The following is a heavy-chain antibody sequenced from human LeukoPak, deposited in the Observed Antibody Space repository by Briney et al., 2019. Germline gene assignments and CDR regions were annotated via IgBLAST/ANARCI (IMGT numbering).Heavy chain of an antibody. CDR2: IYYSGST. CDR3: ARHGQVGEWLLVSRYYHYGMDV. D-gene: IGHD3-3*01. Sequence: SETLSLTCTVSGGSISSYYWSWIRQPPGEGLEWIGYIYYSGSTNYNPSLKSRVTISVDTSKNQFSLKLSSVTAADTAVYYCARHGQVGEWLLVSRYYHYGMDVWGQGTTVTVSS. V-gene: IGHV4-59*08. J-gene: IGHJ6*02. CDR1: GGSISSYY.